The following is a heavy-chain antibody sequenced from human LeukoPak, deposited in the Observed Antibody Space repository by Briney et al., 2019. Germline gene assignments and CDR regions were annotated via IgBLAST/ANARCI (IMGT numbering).Heavy chain of an antibody. D-gene: IGHD5-18*01. CDR1: GFTVSSNY. J-gene: IGHJ3*01. CDR2: IYSGGNT. V-gene: IGHV3-66*01. CDR3: ARGARAMA. Sequence: SGGSPRLSCAASGFTVSSNYMTWVRQAPGKGLEWVSVIYSGGNTYYADSVKGRFTISRDNSKNTVYLQMNSLRAEDTAIYYCARGARAMAWGQGTMVTVSS.